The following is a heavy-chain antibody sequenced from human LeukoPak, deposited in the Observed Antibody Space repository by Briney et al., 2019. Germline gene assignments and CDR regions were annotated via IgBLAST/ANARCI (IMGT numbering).Heavy chain of an antibody. CDR1: GFTFSSYG. CDR2: IRYDGSNK. J-gene: IGHJ6*03. D-gene: IGHD4-11*01. CDR3: ARDDSNSGWNYYYYMDV. Sequence: PGGSLRLSCAASGFTFSSYGMHWVRQAPGKGLEWVAFIRYDGSNKYYADSVKGRFTISRDNSKNTLYLQMNSLRAEDTAVYYCARDDSNSGWNYYYYMDVWGKGTTVTVSS. V-gene: IGHV3-30*02.